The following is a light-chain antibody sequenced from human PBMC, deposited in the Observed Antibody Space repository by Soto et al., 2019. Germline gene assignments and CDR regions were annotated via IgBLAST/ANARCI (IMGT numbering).Light chain of an antibody. CDR2: TAS. CDR1: QSVSGW. J-gene: IGKJ5*01. CDR3: QQRNSYPIT. V-gene: IGKV1-5*01. Sequence: DIQMTQSPSTLSASVGETVTVTCRASQSVSGWLAWYQQKPGEAPNLLIHTASTLQSGVPSRFSGSGSGTEFTLTISSLQPEDFATYYCQQRNSYPITFGQGTRLEIK.